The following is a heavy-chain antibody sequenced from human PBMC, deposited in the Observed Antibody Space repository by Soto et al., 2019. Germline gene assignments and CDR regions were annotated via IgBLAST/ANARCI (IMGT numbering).Heavy chain of an antibody. CDR3: ARRPYGDYGDYFDY. CDR1: GFTFSSFW. V-gene: IGHV3-7*01. J-gene: IGHJ4*02. CDR2: IKQDGSEK. D-gene: IGHD4-17*01. Sequence: PGESLKISCEASGFTFSSFWMSWVRQAPGKGLEWVANIKQDGSEKYYVDSVRGRFSISRDNAKNSLFLQMNSLRAEDTAVYYCARRPYGDYGDYFDYWGQGTLVTVSS.